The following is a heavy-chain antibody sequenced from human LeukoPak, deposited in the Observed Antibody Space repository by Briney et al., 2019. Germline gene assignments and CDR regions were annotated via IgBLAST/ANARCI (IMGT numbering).Heavy chain of an antibody. CDR3: AKDLVLAYGDYGGVY. D-gene: IGHD4-17*01. CDR1: GFTFDDYA. V-gene: IGHV3-43D*04. J-gene: IGHJ4*02. CDR2: ISWDGGST. Sequence: AGGSLRLSCAASGFTFDDYAMHWVRQAPGKGLEWVSLISWDGGSTYYADSVKGQFTISRDNSKNTLYLQMNSLRAEDTAVYYCAKDLVLAYGDYGGVYWGQGTLVTVSS.